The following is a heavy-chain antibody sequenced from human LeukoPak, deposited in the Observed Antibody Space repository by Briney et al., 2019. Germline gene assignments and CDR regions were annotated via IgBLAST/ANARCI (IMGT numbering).Heavy chain of an antibody. Sequence: SVKVSCKASGGTFSSYAISWVRQAPGQGLEWMGGIIPIFGTANYAQKFHGRVTITTDESTSTAYMELSSLRSEDTAVYYCARVTDIPNWFDPWRQGTLVNVSS. J-gene: IGHJ5*02. V-gene: IGHV1-69*05. CDR1: GGTFSSYA. CDR2: IIPIFGTA. CDR3: ARVTDIPNWFDP.